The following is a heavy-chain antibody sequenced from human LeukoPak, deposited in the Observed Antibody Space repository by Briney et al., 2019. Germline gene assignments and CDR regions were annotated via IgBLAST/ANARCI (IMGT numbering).Heavy chain of an antibody. J-gene: IGHJ4*02. CDR1: GVTFSSYD. D-gene: IGHD3-9*01. CDR2: ISGSGGSI. CDR3: AKEREGRNILTGYYLYFDY. Sequence: GGSLRLSCAASGVTFSSYDMSWVRQAPGKGLEWVSTISGSGGSIYYADSVKGRFPISRDNSKNTLYLQMNSLRAEDTAVYYCAKEREGRNILTGYYLYFDYWGQGTLVTVSS. V-gene: IGHV3-23*01.